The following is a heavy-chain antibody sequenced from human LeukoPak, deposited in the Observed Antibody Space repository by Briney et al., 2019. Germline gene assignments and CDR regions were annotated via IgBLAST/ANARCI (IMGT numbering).Heavy chain of an antibody. J-gene: IGHJ4*02. CDR2: IYYSGST. D-gene: IGHD5-12*01. Sequence: ASETLSLTCTVSGGSISSGDYSWSWIRQPPGKGLEWIGYIYYSGSTYYNPSLKSRVTISVDTSKNQFSLKLSSVTAADTAVYYCARGHDIVATIWGQGTLVTVSS. V-gene: IGHV4-30-4*01. CDR1: GGSISSGDYS. CDR3: ARGHDIVATI.